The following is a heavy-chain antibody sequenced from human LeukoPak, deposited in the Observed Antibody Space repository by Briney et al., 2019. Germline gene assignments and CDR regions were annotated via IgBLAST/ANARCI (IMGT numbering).Heavy chain of an antibody. CDR3: ARDAVPAAKYCFDY. CDR2: INPSGGST. Sequence: ASVKVSCKASGYTFTSYYIHWVRQAPGQGLEWMGIINPSGGSTNYAQKFQGRVTMTRDTSTSTFYMELSSLGSEDTAVYYCARDAVPAAKYCFDYWGQGTLVTVSS. CDR1: GYTFTSYY. J-gene: IGHJ4*02. D-gene: IGHD2-2*01. V-gene: IGHV1-46*01.